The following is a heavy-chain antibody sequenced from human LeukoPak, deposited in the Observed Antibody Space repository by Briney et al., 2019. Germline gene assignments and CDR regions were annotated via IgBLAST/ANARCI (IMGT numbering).Heavy chain of an antibody. J-gene: IGHJ4*02. D-gene: IGHD3-22*01. Sequence: GGSLRLSSAASRFTFSSYSMNWVRQAPGKGLEWVSSIISSSSYIYYADSVKGRFTISRDNAKNSLYLQMNSLRAEDTAVYYCAREIKYYYDSSGYLRFDYWGQGTLVTVSS. CDR1: RFTFSSYS. V-gene: IGHV3-21*01. CDR2: IISSSSYI. CDR3: AREIKYYYDSSGYLRFDY.